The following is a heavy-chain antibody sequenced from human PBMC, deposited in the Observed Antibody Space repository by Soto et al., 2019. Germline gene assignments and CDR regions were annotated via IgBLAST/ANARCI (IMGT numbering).Heavy chain of an antibody. V-gene: IGHV3-23*01. CDR1: GFTFGSYA. CDR2: ISGSGGST. Sequence: PGGSLRLSCAASGFTFGSYAMSWVRQAPGKGLEWVSAISGSGGSTYYADSVKGRFTISRDNSKNTLYLQMNSLRAEDTAVYYCAKDPLITIFGVVTPNRFDYWGQGTLVTVSS. J-gene: IGHJ4*02. D-gene: IGHD3-3*01. CDR3: AKDPLITIFGVVTPNRFDY.